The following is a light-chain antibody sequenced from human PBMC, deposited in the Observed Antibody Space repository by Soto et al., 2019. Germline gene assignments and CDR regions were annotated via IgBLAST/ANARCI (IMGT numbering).Light chain of an antibody. Sequence: QAVLTQPASVSGSPGQSITISCTGTRSDIGAYNFVSWYQQHQGKAPKLMLYDVNIRPSGVSNRFSGSKSGNTASLTISGLQAEDEADYYCTSWTTSTTMIFGGGTKLTVL. CDR1: RSDIGAYNF. CDR3: TSWTTSTTMI. J-gene: IGLJ2*01. V-gene: IGLV2-14*03. CDR2: DVN.